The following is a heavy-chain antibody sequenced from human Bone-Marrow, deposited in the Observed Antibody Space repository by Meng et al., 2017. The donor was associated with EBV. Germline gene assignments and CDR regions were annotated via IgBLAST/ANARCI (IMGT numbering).Heavy chain of an antibody. J-gene: IGHJ4*02. V-gene: IGHV3-23*04. CDR1: GVTFSSYA. CDR3: AKEMVGATNY. Sequence: ELQWVEVVGGLGPPGGSLVFSGAASGVTFSSYAMSWVRQAPGKGLEWVSAISGSGGSTYYADSVKGRFTISRDNSKNTLYLQMNSLRAEDTAVYYCAKEMVGATNYWGQGTLVTVSS. CDR2: ISGSGGST. D-gene: IGHD1-26*01.